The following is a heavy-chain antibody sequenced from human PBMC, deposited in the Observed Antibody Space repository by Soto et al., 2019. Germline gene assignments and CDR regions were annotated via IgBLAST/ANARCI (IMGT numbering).Heavy chain of an antibody. Sequence: QVQLVQSGAEVKKPGASVKVSCKASGYTFTSYGISWVRQAPGQGLEWMGGISAYNGNTNYAQKLQGRVTMTTDTSTSTAYMELRSLRSDDTAVYYCARMAYCGGDCYSDSYWYFDLWGRGTLVTVSS. CDR1: GYTFTSYG. V-gene: IGHV1-18*01. CDR2: ISAYNGNT. D-gene: IGHD2-21*02. CDR3: ARMAYCGGDCYSDSYWYFDL. J-gene: IGHJ2*01.